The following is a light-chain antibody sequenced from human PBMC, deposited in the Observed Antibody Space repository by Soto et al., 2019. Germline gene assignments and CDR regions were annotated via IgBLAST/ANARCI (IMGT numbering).Light chain of an antibody. CDR2: EVS. V-gene: IGLV2-14*01. J-gene: IGLJ2*01. CDR1: SGDLGDYNF. CDR3: SLYTTTVV. Sequence: QSALTQSASVSGSPGQSITISCTGTSGDLGDYNFDSWYQQQPGKAPKLIIYEVSHRPSGVSTRFSGSRSGNTASLTISGLQAEDEADYYCSLYTTTVVFGGGTKLTVL.